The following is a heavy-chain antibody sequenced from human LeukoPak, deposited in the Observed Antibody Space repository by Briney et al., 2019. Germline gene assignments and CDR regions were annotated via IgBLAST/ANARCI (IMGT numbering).Heavy chain of an antibody. CDR1: GYTFTSYG. CDR2: ISAYNGNT. V-gene: IGHV1-18*01. CDR3: ARIVGATTPYYFDY. Sequence: ASVKVSCKASGYTFTSYGISWVRQAPGQGLEWMGWISAYNGNTNYAQKLQGRVTMTTDTSTSTAYMELRSLRSDDTAVYYCARIVGATTPYYFDYWGQGTLVTVSS. D-gene: IGHD1-26*01. J-gene: IGHJ4*02.